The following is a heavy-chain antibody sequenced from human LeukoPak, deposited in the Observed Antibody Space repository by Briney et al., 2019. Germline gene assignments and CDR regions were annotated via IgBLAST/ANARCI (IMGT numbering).Heavy chain of an antibody. J-gene: IGHJ4*02. CDR3: AKAVWIQLWFDY. CDR1: GFDFRTHA. CDR2: ISGSGGST. D-gene: IGHD5-18*01. Sequence: PGGSLGLSCSAFGFDFRTHAMHWVRQAPGKGLEWVSAISGSGGSTYYADSVKGRFTISRDNSKNTLYLQMNSLRAEDTAVYYCAKAVWIQLWFDYWGQGTLVTVSS. V-gene: IGHV3-23*01.